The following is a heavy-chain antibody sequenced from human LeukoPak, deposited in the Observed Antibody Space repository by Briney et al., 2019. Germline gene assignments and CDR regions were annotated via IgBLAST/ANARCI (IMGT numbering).Heavy chain of an antibody. CDR3: ARENYGGDFEY. CDR1: GHTFGNYY. Sequence: ASVKVSCKASGHTFGNYYLHWVRQAPGQGLEWMGWISPNNGDTNYAQKFQGRVTLTWDTSFNTAYTDLSRLTSDDTAIYYCARENYGGDFEYWGQGALVTVSS. V-gene: IGHV1-2*02. J-gene: IGHJ4*02. CDR2: ISPNNGDT. D-gene: IGHD4-23*01.